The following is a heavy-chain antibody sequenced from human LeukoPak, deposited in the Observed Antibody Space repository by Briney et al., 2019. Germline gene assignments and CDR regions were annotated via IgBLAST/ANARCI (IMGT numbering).Heavy chain of an antibody. Sequence: PSETLPLTCTVSGGSISSYYWSWIRQPPGKGLEWIGYIYYSGSTNYNPSLKSRVTISVDTSKNQFSLKLSSVTAADTAVYYCARDTPVYYDSSGTFDYWGQGTLVTVSS. CDR1: GGSISSYY. J-gene: IGHJ4*02. V-gene: IGHV4-59*12. CDR2: IYYSGST. CDR3: ARDTPVYYDSSGTFDY. D-gene: IGHD3-22*01.